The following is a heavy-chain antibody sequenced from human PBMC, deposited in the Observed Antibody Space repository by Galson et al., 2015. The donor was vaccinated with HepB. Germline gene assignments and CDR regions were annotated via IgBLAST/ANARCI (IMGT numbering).Heavy chain of an antibody. CDR3: ARGDSSGYYFFAAFDI. CDR1: GYTFTSYY. CDR2: INPSGGST. Sequence: SVKVSCKASGYTFTSYYMHWVRQAPGQGLEWMGIINPSGGSTSYAQKFQGRVTMTRDTSTSTVYMELSSLRSEDTAVYYCARGDSSGYYFFAAFDIWGQGTMVTVSS. J-gene: IGHJ3*02. V-gene: IGHV1-46*01. D-gene: IGHD3-22*01.